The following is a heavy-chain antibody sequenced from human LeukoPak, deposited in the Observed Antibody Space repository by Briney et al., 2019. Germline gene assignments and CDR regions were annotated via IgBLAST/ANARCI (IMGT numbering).Heavy chain of an antibody. CDR3: ATSTTVVHYYFDY. D-gene: IGHD4-23*01. V-gene: IGHV4-59*01. J-gene: IGHJ4*02. CDR1: GGSISSYY. CDR2: IYYSGST. Sequence: SETLSLTCTVSGGSISSYYWSWIRQPPGKGLEWIGYIYYSGSTNYNPSLKSRVIISVDTSKNQFSLKLSSVTAADTAVYYCATSTTVVHYYFDYWGQGTLVTVSS.